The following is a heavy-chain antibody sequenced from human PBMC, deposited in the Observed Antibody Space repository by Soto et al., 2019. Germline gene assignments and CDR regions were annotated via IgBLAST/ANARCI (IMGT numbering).Heavy chain of an antibody. CDR3: AKNPSVAVGYYDL. D-gene: IGHD6-19*01. J-gene: IGHJ5*02. V-gene: IGHV3-23*01. CDR1: GFIFGSYA. Sequence: GGPLRLSCVASGFIFGSYAVSWVRQTPGRGLEWVSAISGSGDSTYYADSVKGRFTISRDNSKNTLYLQMNSLRAEDTALYYCAKNPSVAVGYYDLWGQGTLVTVSS. CDR2: ISGSGDST.